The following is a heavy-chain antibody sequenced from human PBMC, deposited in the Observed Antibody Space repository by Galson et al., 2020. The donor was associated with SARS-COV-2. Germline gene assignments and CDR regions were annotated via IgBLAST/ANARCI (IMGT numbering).Heavy chain of an antibody. CDR3: ARGYSGYDYRTPYWFDP. CDR1: GGSISSGDYY. CDR2: IYYSGST. Sequence: SQTLSLTCTVSGGSISSGDYYWSWIRQPPGKGLEWIGYIYYSGSTYYNPSLKSRVTISVDTSKNQFSLKLSSVTAADTAVYYCARGYSGYDYRTPYWFDPWGQGTLVTVSS. V-gene: IGHV4-30-4*08. D-gene: IGHD5-12*01. J-gene: IGHJ5*02.